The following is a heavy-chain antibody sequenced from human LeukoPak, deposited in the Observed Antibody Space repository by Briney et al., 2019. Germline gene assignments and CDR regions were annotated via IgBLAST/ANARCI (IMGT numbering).Heavy chain of an antibody. V-gene: IGHV3-11*04. CDR2: ISSSGSTI. J-gene: IGHJ6*03. Sequence: PGGSLRLSCAASGFTFSHYNMSWIRQAPGKGLERVSYISSSGSTIYYADSVKGRFTISRDNAKNSLYLQMNSLRAEDTAVYYCTRAASVTTGPYYYYYYMDVWGKGTTVTVSS. D-gene: IGHD1-1*01. CDR3: TRAASVTTGPYYYYYYMDV. CDR1: GFTFSHYN.